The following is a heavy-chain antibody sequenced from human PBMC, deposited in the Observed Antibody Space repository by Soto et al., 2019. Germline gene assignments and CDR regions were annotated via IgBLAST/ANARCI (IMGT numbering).Heavy chain of an antibody. Sequence: QVQLQQWGAGLLKPSETLSLTCAVYGGSFSGYYWSWIRQPPGKGLEWMGEINHSGSTNYNPSLKSRVTISGDTSKNQFSLKLSSVTAADTAVYYCARGSPTRDIVVVVAATDYSYYDMDVWGKGTTVTVSS. V-gene: IGHV4-34*01. CDR3: ARGSPTRDIVVVVAATDYSYYDMDV. D-gene: IGHD2-15*01. J-gene: IGHJ6*03. CDR2: INHSGST. CDR1: GGSFSGYY.